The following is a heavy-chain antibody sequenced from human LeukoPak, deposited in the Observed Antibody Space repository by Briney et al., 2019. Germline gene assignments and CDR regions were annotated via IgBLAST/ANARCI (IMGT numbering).Heavy chain of an antibody. CDR1: GLSFSGYS. V-gene: IGHV4-34*01. D-gene: IGHD2-2*01. Sequence: SETLSLTCAVYGLSFSGYSWSWIRQPPGKGLEWIGEINHSGSTNYNPSLERRVAVSVDTSKNQFSLNLSSVTAADTAVYYCARRFNCDSNSCRGSRAFDIWGQGTMVTVSS. CDR3: ARRFNCDSNSCRGSRAFDI. J-gene: IGHJ3*02. CDR2: INHSGST.